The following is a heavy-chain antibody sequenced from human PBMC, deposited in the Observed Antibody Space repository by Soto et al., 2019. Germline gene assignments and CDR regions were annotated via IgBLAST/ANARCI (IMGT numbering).Heavy chain of an antibody. J-gene: IGHJ6*02. D-gene: IGHD6-13*01. Sequence: QVQLVESGGGVVQPGRSLRLSCAASGFTFSSYGMHWVRQAPGKGLXXXXVXSYDGSNKYYADTVKGRFTISRDNSKNTLYLQMNSLRAEDTAVYYCAKEGIAAAGTSYYYGMDVWGQGTTVTVSS. CDR1: GFTFSSYG. V-gene: IGHV3-30*18. CDR3: AKEGIAAAGTSYYYGMDV. CDR2: XSYDGSNK.